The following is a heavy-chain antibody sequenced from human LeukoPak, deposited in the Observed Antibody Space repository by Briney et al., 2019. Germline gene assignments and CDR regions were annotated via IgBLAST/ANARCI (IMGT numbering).Heavy chain of an antibody. D-gene: IGHD3-22*01. J-gene: IGHJ4*02. CDR3: ARCFSSDSSGYSPPYFDY. CDR2: INHSGST. CDR1: GGSISSYY. Sequence: SETLSLTCTVSGGSISSYYWSWIRQPPVKGLEWIGEINHSGSTNYNPSLKSRVTISVDTSMNQFSLKLSSVTAADTAVYYCARCFSSDSSGYSPPYFDYWGQGTLVTVSS. V-gene: IGHV4-34*01.